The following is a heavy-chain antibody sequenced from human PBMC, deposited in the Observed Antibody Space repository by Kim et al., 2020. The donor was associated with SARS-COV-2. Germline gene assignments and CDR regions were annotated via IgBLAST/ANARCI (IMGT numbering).Heavy chain of an antibody. CDR2: IYYSGST. Sequence: SETLSLTCTVSGGSISSSSYYWGWIRQPPGKGLEWIGSIYYSGSTYYNPSLKSRVTISVDTSKNQFSLKLSSVTAADTAVYYCASPKGVYSSSHYYYYGMDVWGQGTTVTVSS. CDR1: GGSISSSSYY. V-gene: IGHV4-39*01. J-gene: IGHJ6*02. D-gene: IGHD6-13*01. CDR3: ASPKGVYSSSHYYYYGMDV.